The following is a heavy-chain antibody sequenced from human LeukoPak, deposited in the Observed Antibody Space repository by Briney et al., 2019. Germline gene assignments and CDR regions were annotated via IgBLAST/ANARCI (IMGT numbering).Heavy chain of an antibody. J-gene: IGHJ4*02. CDR2: INHSGST. CDR1: GGSFSGYY. D-gene: IGHD5-24*01. CDR3: ARGTKRRDGYNFDY. V-gene: IGHV4-34*01. Sequence: PSETLSLTCAVYGGSFSGYYWSWIRQPPGKGLEWVGEINHSGSTNYNPSLKSRVTISVDTSKNQFSLKLSSVTAADTAVYYCARGTKRRDGYNFDYWGQGTLVTVSS.